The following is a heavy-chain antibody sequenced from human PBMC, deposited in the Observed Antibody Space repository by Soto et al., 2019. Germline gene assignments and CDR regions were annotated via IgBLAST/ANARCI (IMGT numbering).Heavy chain of an antibody. CDR2: ISGSGVST. V-gene: IGHV3-23*01. CDR1: GFTFSSYA. J-gene: IGHJ4*02. CDR3: AKEHHYSSSWSEFDY. D-gene: IGHD6-13*01. Sequence: EVQLLEPGGGLVQPGGSLRLSCAASGFTFSSYAMSWVRQAPGKGLEWVSAISGSGVSTYYADSVKGRFTISRDNSKNTLYLQMNSLRAEDTAVYYCAKEHHYSSSWSEFDYWGQGTLVTVSS.